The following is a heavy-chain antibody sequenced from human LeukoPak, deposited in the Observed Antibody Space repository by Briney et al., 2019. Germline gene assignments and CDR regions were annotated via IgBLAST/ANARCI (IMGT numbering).Heavy chain of an antibody. Sequence: GGSLRLSCAASGFTFSSHSVNWVHQAPGKGLEWVSSISSSSYIYYADSVKGRFTISRDNAKNSLYLQMNSLRAEDTAVYYCAREKAVAGLEGIDYWGQGALVTVSS. J-gene: IGHJ4*02. CDR3: AREKAVAGLEGIDY. V-gene: IGHV3-21*01. D-gene: IGHD6-19*01. CDR1: GFTFSSHS. CDR2: ISSSSYI.